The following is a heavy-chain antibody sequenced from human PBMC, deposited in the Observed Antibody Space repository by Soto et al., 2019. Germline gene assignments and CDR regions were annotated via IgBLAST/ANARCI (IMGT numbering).Heavy chain of an antibody. Sequence: GGSLRLSCAASGITFSSYALHWVRQAPGKGLEWVAVISYDGNNKFYVDSVKGRFTISRDNSKNTLYLQMNSPRTEDTAVYYCAHLAGLPNTDDYWGQGTLVTVSS. CDR2: ISYDGNNK. J-gene: IGHJ4*02. V-gene: IGHV3-30-3*01. CDR1: GITFSSYA. D-gene: IGHD4-17*01. CDR3: AHLAGLPNTDDY.